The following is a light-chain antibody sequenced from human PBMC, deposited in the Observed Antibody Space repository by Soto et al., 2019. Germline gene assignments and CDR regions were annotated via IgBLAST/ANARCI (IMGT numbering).Light chain of an antibody. V-gene: IGKV3-20*01. Sequence: EIVLTQSPSTLSLSPGERATLSCRASQSVDSTYLGWYQQKSGQAPRLLIYTASSRATGIPDRFSGSGSGTDFTLTISRLEPEDFAVYFCQQYGSSPITFGQGTRLEIK. CDR3: QQYGSSPIT. J-gene: IGKJ5*01. CDR2: TAS. CDR1: QSVDSTY.